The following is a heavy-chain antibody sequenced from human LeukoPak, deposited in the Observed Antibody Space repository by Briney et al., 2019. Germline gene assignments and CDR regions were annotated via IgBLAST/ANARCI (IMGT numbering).Heavy chain of an antibody. CDR3: AKVYYDSSGYYPLDAFDI. J-gene: IGHJ3*02. CDR2: INSDGSST. V-gene: IGHV3-74*01. CDR1: GFTFSSYW. Sequence: GGSLRLSCAASGFTFSSYWMHWVRQAPGKGLVWVSRINSDGSSTSYADSVKGRFTISRDNSKNTLYLQMNSLRAEDTAVYYCAKVYYDSSGYYPLDAFDIWGQGTTVTISS. D-gene: IGHD3-22*01.